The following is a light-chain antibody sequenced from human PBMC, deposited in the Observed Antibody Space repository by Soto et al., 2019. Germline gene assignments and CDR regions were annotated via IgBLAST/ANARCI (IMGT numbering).Light chain of an antibody. J-gene: IGKJ1*01. V-gene: IGKV1-5*01. Sequence: DIQMTQSPSTLSASVGDRVTITGRASQSISSWLAWYQQKLGKAPKLLIYDASSLESGVPSRFSGSGSGTEFTLTIRSLQPDDFATYYCQQYNSSWTFGQGTKVEIK. CDR2: DAS. CDR3: QQYNSSWT. CDR1: QSISSW.